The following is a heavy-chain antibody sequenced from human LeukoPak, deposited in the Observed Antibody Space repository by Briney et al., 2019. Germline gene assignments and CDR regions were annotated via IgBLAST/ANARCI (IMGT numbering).Heavy chain of an antibody. D-gene: IGHD3-10*01. CDR2: IKRDGSEK. Sequence: GGSYRLSCAASGFTFSSYWMSWVRQAPGKGLEWVANIKRDGSEKYYVDSVKGRFTFSRDNAENSLYLQMNSLRAEDTAVYYCARARDYGSGKSNAFDIWGQGTM. CDR3: ARARDYGSGKSNAFDI. V-gene: IGHV3-7*05. CDR1: GFTFSSYW. J-gene: IGHJ3*02.